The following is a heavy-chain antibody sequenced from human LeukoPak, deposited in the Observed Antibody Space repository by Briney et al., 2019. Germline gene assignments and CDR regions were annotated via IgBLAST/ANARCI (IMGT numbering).Heavy chain of an antibody. J-gene: IGHJ4*02. D-gene: IGHD1-26*01. CDR3: PRAAGAIVY. Sequence: ASVKVSCKASGYTFTSYYMHWVRQAPGQGLEWMGIINPSGGSTSYAQKFQGRVTKTRHRSTSAVYMAPNSLRSDERAVYLLPRAAGAIVYWGQGTLVTVSS. V-gene: IGHV1-46*01. CDR1: GYTFTSYY. CDR2: INPSGGST.